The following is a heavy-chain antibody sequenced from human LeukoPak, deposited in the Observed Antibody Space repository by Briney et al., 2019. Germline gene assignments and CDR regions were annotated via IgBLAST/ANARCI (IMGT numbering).Heavy chain of an antibody. CDR3: ARVAGSSGWYPAEDYFDY. V-gene: IGHV4-59*08. D-gene: IGHD6-19*01. CDR2: IYRSGTT. CDR1: GGSISSYY. Sequence: SETLSLTCTVSGGSISSYYWSWIRQPPGKGLEWIGSIYRSGTTYYNPSLKSRVSITLDTSKNQFSLKLSSVTAADTAVYYCARVAGSSGWYPAEDYFDYWGQGTLVTVSS. J-gene: IGHJ4*02.